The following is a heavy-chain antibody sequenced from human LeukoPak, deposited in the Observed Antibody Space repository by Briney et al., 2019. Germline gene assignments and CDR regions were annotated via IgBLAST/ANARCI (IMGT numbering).Heavy chain of an antibody. CDR3: AREDCSSTSCAYYYYYMDV. D-gene: IGHD2-2*01. CDR1: GGSISSSSYY. CDR2: IYYSGST. V-gene: IGHV4-39*07. J-gene: IGHJ6*03. Sequence: PSETLSLTCTVSGGSISSSSYYWGWIRQPPGKGLEWIGSIYYSGSTYYNPSLKSRVTISVDTSKNQFSLKLSSVTAADTAVYYCAREDCSSTSCAYYYYYMDVWGKGTTVTISS.